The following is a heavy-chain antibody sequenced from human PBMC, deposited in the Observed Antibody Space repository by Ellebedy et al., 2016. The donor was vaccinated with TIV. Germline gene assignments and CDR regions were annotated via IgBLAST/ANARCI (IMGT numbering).Heavy chain of an antibody. J-gene: IGHJ3*02. D-gene: IGHD3-10*01. CDR1: GGTFSSYA. CDR2: IIPIFGTA. V-gene: IGHV1-69*05. CDR3: ARVNYGSPKDAFDI. Sequence: AASVKVSCKASGGTFSSYAISWVRQAPGQGLEWMGGIIPIFGTANYAQKFQGRVTMTRDTSTSTVYMELSSLRSEDTAVYYCARVNYGSPKDAFDIWGQGTMVTVSS.